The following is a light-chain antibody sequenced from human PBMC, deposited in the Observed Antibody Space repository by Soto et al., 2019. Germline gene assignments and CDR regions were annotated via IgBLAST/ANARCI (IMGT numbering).Light chain of an antibody. CDR3: QQYNNWPPAIT. J-gene: IGKJ5*01. CDR1: QSVGSN. V-gene: IGKV3-15*01. CDR2: GAS. Sequence: EIVMTQSPATLSVSLGERATLSCRASQSVGSNLAWYQQKPGQAPSLLIYGASTRATGIPARFSGSGSGTEFTLTISSLQSEDFAVYYCQQYNNWPPAITFGQGTRLEIK.